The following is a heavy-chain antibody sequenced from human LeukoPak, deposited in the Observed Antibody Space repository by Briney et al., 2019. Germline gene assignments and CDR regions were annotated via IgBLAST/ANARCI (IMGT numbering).Heavy chain of an antibody. CDR1: GYTFAGYA. V-gene: IGHV1-3*01. D-gene: IGHD1-26*01. CDR2: ISAGNGNT. CDR3: ARDRGNYLLPY. Sequence: ASVKVSCKASGYTFAGYAIFWVRQAPGQRLEWMGWISAGNGNTRYSQKFHDRLTISRDTPASTVYMEPSSLRSEDTAIYYCARDRGNYLLPYWGQGTLVTVSS. J-gene: IGHJ4*02.